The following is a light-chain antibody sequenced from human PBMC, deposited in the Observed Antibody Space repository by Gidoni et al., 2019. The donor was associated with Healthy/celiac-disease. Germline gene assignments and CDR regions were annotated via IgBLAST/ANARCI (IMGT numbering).Light chain of an antibody. CDR2: WAS. CDR1: QHVLYSSNNKNY. Sequence: DIVMTQSPDSLAVSLGERATINCKSSQHVLYSSNNKNYLAWYQQKPGQPPKLLIYWASTRESGVPDRVSGSGSGTDFTLTISSLQAEDVAVYYCQQYYSTLYTFGQXTKLEIK. CDR3: QQYYSTLYT. V-gene: IGKV4-1*01. J-gene: IGKJ2*01.